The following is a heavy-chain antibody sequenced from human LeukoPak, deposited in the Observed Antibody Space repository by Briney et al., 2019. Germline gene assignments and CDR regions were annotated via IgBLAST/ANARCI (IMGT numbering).Heavy chain of an antibody. J-gene: IGHJ5*02. Sequence: SETLSLTCTVSGDSISSSTYYWGWIRQPSGRGLEWIGSIYYSGSTYYNASLKSRVTVSVDTSKNHFSLKLTSVTAADTAVYYCARQMYCSSSSCYLGRWFDPWGQGTLVTVSS. V-gene: IGHV4-39*01. CDR3: ARQMYCSSSSCYLGRWFDP. CDR1: GDSISSSTYY. CDR2: IYYSGST. D-gene: IGHD2-2*01.